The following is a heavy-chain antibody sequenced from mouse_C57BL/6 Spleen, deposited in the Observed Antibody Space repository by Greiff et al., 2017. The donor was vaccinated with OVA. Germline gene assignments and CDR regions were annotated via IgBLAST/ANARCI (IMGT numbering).Heavy chain of an antibody. CDR2: IYPGSGNT. Sequence: VMLVESGAELVRPGASVKLSCKASGYTFTDYYINWVKQRPGQGLALISRIYPGSGNTYYNEKFKGKATLTAEKSSSTAYMQLSSLTSEDSAVYFCARGGGTYYFDYWGQGTTLTVSS. CDR3: ARGGGTYYFDY. V-gene: IGHV1-76*01. J-gene: IGHJ2*01. CDR1: GYTFTDYY. D-gene: IGHD1-1*02.